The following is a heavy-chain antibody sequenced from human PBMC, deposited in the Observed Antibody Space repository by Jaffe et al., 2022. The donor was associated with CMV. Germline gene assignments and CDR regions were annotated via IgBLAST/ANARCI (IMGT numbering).Heavy chain of an antibody. Sequence: QVQLEESGGGLVKPGGSLRLSCAASGFTFSDYYMNWVRQAPGKGLECLSYISSSGSTIYYADSVKGRFTISRDNAKNSLYLQMNSLRVEDTAVYYCAREGCSGASCHSGAGGYYYGMDVWGQGTTVTVSS. CDR2: ISSSGSTI. CDR3: AREGCSGASCHSGAGGYYYGMDV. D-gene: IGHD2-15*01. J-gene: IGHJ6*02. V-gene: IGHV3-11*01. CDR1: GFTFSDYY.